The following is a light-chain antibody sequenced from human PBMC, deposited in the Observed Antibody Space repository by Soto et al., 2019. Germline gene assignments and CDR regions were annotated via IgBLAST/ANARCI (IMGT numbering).Light chain of an antibody. CDR1: QGISRS. Sequence: ALQLTQSPSSLSASVGDRVTITCRASQGISRSLAWYQQKPGKAPNLLLYDASTLETGVPSRFSGSGSGTDFTLTISSLQPEDFASYYCQQFSTYPFTFGPGTKVDIK. V-gene: IGKV1-13*02. J-gene: IGKJ3*01. CDR3: QQFSTYPFT. CDR2: DAS.